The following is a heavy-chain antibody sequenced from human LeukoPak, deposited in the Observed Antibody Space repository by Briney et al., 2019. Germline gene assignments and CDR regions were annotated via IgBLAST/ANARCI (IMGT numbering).Heavy chain of an antibody. J-gene: IGHJ4*02. CDR1: GGTINSNY. CDR2: ISYSGST. CDR3: ARGRQVGNTGYYFDY. V-gene: IGHV4-59*01. D-gene: IGHD1-26*01. Sequence: PSETLSLTCTVSGGTINSNYRSWVRQAPEKGLEWIGYISYSGSTNYNPSLKSRVTISLDTSKSQFSLNLNSVTAADTSVYYCARGRQVGNTGYYFDYWGQGTLVTVSS.